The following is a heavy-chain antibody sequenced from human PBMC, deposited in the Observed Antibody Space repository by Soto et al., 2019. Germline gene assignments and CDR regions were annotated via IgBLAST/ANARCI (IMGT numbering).Heavy chain of an antibody. CDR2: ISGSGGST. J-gene: IGHJ6*03. V-gene: IGHV3-23*01. CDR3: AKSGSDILTGYYNVKVGNDYYYYMDV. Sequence: PGGSLRLSCAASGFTFSSYAMSWVRQAPGKGLEWVSAISGSGGSTYYADSVKGRFTISRDNSKNTLYLQMNSLRAEDTAVYYCAKSGSDILTGYYNVKVGNDYYYYMDVWGKGTTVTVSS. CDR1: GFTFSSYA. D-gene: IGHD3-9*01.